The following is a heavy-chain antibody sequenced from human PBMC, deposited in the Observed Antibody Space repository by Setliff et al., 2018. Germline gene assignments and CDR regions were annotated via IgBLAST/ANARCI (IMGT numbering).Heavy chain of an antibody. J-gene: IGHJ3*02. CDR3: AHRPKMGSDGFYSAFDM. V-gene: IGHV2-5*02. CDR1: GFSLTTTGVA. D-gene: IGHD2-15*01. Sequence: SGPTLVNPTPTLTLTCTFTGFSLTTTGVAVGWIRQPPGKTLGWLGLIYWDDEKRYSPSLKSRITIVKYTSKNQLVLTLTNMDPVDTATYYCAHRPKMGSDGFYSAFDMWGQGTMVTVSS. CDR2: IYWDDEK.